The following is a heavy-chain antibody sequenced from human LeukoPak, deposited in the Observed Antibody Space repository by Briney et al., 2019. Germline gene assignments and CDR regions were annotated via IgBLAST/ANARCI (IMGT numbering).Heavy chain of an antibody. D-gene: IGHD3-22*01. J-gene: IGHJ4*02. CDR1: GFTFSNYA. CDR2: ISGSSTDI. CDR3: ARRGFYDSSGYDY. V-gene: IGHV3-21*06. Sequence: GGSLRLSCAASGFTFSNYAMNWVRQAPGKGLEWVSSISGSSTDIYYADSVKGRFTISRDNAKNSLYLQINSLRAEDTAIYYCARRGFYDSSGYDYWGQGTLVTASS.